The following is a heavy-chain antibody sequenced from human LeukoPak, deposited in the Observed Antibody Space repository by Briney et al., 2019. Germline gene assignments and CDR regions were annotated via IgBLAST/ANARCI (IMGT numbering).Heavy chain of an antibody. CDR2: INQDAGTT. CDR1: GFSFTSYW. Sequence: GGPLRLSCVASGFSFTSYWMSWVPAAPGKALEFLANINQDAGTTNYVDSVKGRFTSSRDNAEVSRYVQMSDLRPEDRALYYCARGHLPDIQVVPAANGLDVWGQGTTVTVSS. D-gene: IGHD2-2*01. J-gene: IGHJ6*02. V-gene: IGHV3-7*01. CDR3: ARGHLPDIQVVPAANGLDV.